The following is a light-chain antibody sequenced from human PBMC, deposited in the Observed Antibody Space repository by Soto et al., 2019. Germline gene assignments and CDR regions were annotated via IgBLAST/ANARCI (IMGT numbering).Light chain of an antibody. CDR3: LQHNSYPYT. CDR1: QGIRSD. J-gene: IGKJ2*01. V-gene: IGKV1-17*01. CDR2: AAS. Sequence: DIQMTQSPSSLSASVGDRVTITCRASQGIRSDLGWYQQKPGKDPMRLIYAASTLQSGGPSRCSSSGYETEVTLTISSLQHEDFATYYCLQHNSYPYTFGQGTKLEIK.